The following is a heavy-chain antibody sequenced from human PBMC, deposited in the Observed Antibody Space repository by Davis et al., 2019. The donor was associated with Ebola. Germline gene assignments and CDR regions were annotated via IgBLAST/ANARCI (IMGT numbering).Heavy chain of an antibody. CDR2: ISKRGSYT. V-gene: IGHV3-11*06. CDR1: GFTFSDYY. Sequence: PGGSLRLSCAASGFTFSDYYMSWIRQAPGKGLEWVSYISKRGSYTNYADSVKGRFTISRDNSKNTLYLQMNSLRAEDTAVYYCAKEDTAMVTGDFYFGMDVWGQGTTVIVSS. J-gene: IGHJ6*02. CDR3: AKEDTAMVTGDFYFGMDV. D-gene: IGHD5-18*01.